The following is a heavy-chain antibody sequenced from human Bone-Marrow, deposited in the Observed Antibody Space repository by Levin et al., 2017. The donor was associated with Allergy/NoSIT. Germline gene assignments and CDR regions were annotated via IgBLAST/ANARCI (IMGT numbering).Heavy chain of an antibody. CDR3: AKGTSLSFDY. CDR2: ISGSGGST. Sequence: GESLKISCAASGFTFSSYAMSWVRQAPGKGLEWVSAISGSGGSTYYADSVKGRFTISRDNSKNTLYLQMNSLRAEDTAVYYCAKGTSLSFDYWGQGPLVTVSS. CDR1: GFTFSSYA. D-gene: IGHD1-1*01. J-gene: IGHJ4*02. V-gene: IGHV3-23*01.